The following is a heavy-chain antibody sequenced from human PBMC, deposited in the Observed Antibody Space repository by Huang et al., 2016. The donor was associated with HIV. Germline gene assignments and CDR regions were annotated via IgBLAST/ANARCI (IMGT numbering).Heavy chain of an antibody. V-gene: IGHV1-69*13. CDR2: SIPLHDTK. J-gene: IGHJ4*02. CDR3: ARGVGNSNRGFDI. CDR1: GGTVSSFS. Sequence: QVQLVQSGAEMKKSGSSVKVSCKASGGTVSSFSFTWVRQAPGHGLEWMGGSIPLHDTKYLAQKFRGRVTLTADESTKTAFMELSGLTSQDTAVYYCARGVGNSNRGFDIWDQGTLVTVS. D-gene: IGHD5-18*01.